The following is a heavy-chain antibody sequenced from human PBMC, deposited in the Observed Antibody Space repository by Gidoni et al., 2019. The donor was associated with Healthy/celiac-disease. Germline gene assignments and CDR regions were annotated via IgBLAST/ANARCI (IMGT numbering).Heavy chain of an antibody. CDR3: ARSLIYYYGMDV. CDR1: GFTFSSYS. J-gene: IGHJ6*02. CDR2: ISSSSSTI. D-gene: IGHD3-10*01. V-gene: IGHV3-48*02. Sequence: EVQLVESGGGLVQPGGSLRRSCAASGFTFSSYSINWVRQAPGKGLEWVSYISSSSSTIYYADSVKGRFTISRDNAKNSLYLQMNSLRDEDTAVYYCARSLIYYYGMDVWGQGTTVTVSS.